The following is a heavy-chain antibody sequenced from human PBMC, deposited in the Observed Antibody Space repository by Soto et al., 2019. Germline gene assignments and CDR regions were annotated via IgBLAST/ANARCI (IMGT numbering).Heavy chain of an antibody. CDR3: ARDRVRIAATSKVPFDY. Sequence: APLKVYCKASGYTFTGYYMHWVRHAPGQGLEWMGWINPNSGGTNYAQKFQGRVTMTRDTSISTAYMELSRLRSDDTAVYYCARDRVRIAATSKVPFDYWGQGTLVTVSS. CDR1: GYTFTGYY. V-gene: IGHV1-2*02. CDR2: INPNSGGT. J-gene: IGHJ4*02. D-gene: IGHD6-6*01.